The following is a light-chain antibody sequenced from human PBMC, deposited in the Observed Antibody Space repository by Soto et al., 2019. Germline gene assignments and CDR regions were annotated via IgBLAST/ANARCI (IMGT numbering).Light chain of an antibody. CDR1: QSIKND. V-gene: IGKV1-6*01. CDR2: AAS. J-gene: IGKJ1*01. CDR3: LHDYDYPRT. Sequence: IQLTQPPSSLSASVGNRVRIPCRASQSIKNDLGWYQQKPGKTPKLLIYAASTLQSGVPSRFSGSGSGTDFTLTIRSLQPEDSANYYCLHDYDYPRTFGQGTKVDIK.